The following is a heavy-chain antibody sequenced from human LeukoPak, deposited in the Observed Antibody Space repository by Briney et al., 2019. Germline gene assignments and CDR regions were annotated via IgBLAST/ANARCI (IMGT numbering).Heavy chain of an antibody. Sequence: PGGSLRLSCAASGFTVSSNYMSWVRQAPGKGLEWVSVIYSGGSTYYADSVKGRFTISRDNSKNTLYLQMNSLRAEDTAVYYCARVDNWSDVSYYFDYWGQGTLVTVSS. V-gene: IGHV3-53*01. CDR3: ARVDNWSDVSYYFDY. CDR1: GFTVSSNY. CDR2: IYSGGST. J-gene: IGHJ4*02. D-gene: IGHD1-20*01.